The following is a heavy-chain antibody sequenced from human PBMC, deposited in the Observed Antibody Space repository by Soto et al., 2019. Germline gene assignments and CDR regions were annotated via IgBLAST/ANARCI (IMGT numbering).Heavy chain of an antibody. CDR1: GYTFTSYG. V-gene: IGHV1-18*01. CDR2: ISAYNGNT. Sequence: ASVKVSCKASGYTFTSYGISWVRQAPGQGLEWMGWISAYNGNTNYAQKLQGRVTMTTDTSTSTAYMELRSLRSDDTAVYYCARVSRGMATIYYYYGMDVWGQGNTVTVS. J-gene: IGHJ6*02. D-gene: IGHD5-12*01. CDR3: ARVSRGMATIYYYYGMDV.